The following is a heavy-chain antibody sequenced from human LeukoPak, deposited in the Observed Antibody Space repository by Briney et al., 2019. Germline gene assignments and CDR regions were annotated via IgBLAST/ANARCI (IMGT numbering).Heavy chain of an antibody. Sequence: PSETLSLTCTVSGGSISSYYWSWLRQPPGKGLEWIGYIYYSGSTYYNPSLKSRVTISVDTSKNQFSLKLSSVTAADTAVYYCARDPVVPAAMLGGTAGVPPYFDYWGQGTLVTVSS. CDR3: ARDPVVPAAMLGGTAGVPPYFDY. CDR1: GGSISSYY. J-gene: IGHJ4*02. CDR2: IYYSGST. D-gene: IGHD2-2*01. V-gene: IGHV4-59*12.